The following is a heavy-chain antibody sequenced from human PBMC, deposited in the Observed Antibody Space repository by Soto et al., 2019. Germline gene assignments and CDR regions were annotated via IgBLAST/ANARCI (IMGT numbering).Heavy chain of an antibody. J-gene: IGHJ4*02. CDR2: XHYSGXP. Sequence: SXTPSLTCTVSGGSISNSYWSWIRQPPGKPLEWLGHXHYSGXPNFHPHLTSXXTITIDTXXNQLYLHLRSVTPADTPAYYCAREAVWSGFFKHRGQGSLVTVSS. CDR3: AREAVWSGFFKH. V-gene: IGHV4-59*01. D-gene: IGHD3-3*01. CDR1: GGSISNSY.